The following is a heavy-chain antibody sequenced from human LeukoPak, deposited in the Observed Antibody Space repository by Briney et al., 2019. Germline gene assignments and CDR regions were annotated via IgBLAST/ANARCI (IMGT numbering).Heavy chain of an antibody. CDR1: GDSISRYY. CDR3: ARVMGSSGSYYDAFDI. V-gene: IGHV4-59*01. Sequence: SGTLSLTCTVSGDSISRYYWSWLRQPPGKGLEGMGYIYYSGRTNYKPSLNSRVTISLVTSKNHSSLKLSSVTSAGTGVYVCARVMGSSGSYYDAFDIWGQGTMVTVSS. D-gene: IGHD1-26*01. CDR2: IYYSGRT. J-gene: IGHJ3*02.